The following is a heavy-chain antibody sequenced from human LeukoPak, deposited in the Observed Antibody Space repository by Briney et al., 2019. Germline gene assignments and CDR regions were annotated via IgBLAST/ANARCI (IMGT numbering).Heavy chain of an antibody. CDR3: ARDGNLWLVGGSLDY. CDR1: GFTFSTYA. V-gene: IGHV3-30*04. J-gene: IGHJ4*02. Sequence: GRSLRLSCAASGFTFSTYAMHWVRQAPGKGLEWVAVISYDERNKYYADSVKGRFTISRDNSKNTLYLQMNSLRDEDTAVYYCARDGNLWLVGGSLDYWGQGTLVTVSS. CDR2: ISYDERNK. D-gene: IGHD6-19*01.